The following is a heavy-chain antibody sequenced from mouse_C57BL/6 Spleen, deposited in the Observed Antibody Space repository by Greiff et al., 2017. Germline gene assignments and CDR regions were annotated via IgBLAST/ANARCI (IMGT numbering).Heavy chain of an antibody. Sequence: QVQLQQSGAELVKPGASVKLSCKASGYTFTEYTIHWVKQRSGQGLEWIGWFYPGSGVLQYNEKFQDKATLPAAKSSSTVYMELSRLTSEDSAGYFCARHEEVDDYYGSSYYFDYWGQGTTLTVSS. D-gene: IGHD1-1*01. V-gene: IGHV1-62-2*01. CDR3: ARHEEVDDYYGSSYYFDY. J-gene: IGHJ2*01. CDR2: FYPGSGVL. CDR1: GYTFTEYT.